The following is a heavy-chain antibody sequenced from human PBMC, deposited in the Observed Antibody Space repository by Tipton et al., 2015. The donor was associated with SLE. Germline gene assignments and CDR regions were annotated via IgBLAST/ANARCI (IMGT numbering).Heavy chain of an antibody. CDR3: ATGYYGSGSYV. CDR2: IQASGRT. Sequence: TLSLTCTVSGGSFSSGSYFWTWIRQPAGKGLEGIGHIQASGRTRYNPPLKSRVTISIDTSKKQVSLELGSVTAADTAVYYCATGYYGSGSYVWGQGTLVTVSS. CDR1: GGSFSSGSYF. D-gene: IGHD3-10*01. V-gene: IGHV4-61*09. J-gene: IGHJ4*02.